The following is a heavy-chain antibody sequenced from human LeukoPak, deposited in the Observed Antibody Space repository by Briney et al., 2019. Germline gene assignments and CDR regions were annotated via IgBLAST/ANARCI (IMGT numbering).Heavy chain of an antibody. CDR3: ATVADRYSYGVWVMGV. J-gene: IGHJ4*02. CDR1: GFTFSSYA. Sequence: GGSLRLSCAASGFTFSSYAMSWVRQAPGKGLEWVSAISGSGGSTYYADSVKGRFTISRDNTKNPLYLQMNSLRAADTALYYCATVADRYSYGVWVMGVWGRGTLVTVSS. D-gene: IGHD5-18*01. V-gene: IGHV3-23*01. CDR2: ISGSGGST.